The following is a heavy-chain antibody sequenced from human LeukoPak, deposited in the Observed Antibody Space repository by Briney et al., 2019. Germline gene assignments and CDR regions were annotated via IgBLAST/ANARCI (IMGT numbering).Heavy chain of an antibody. D-gene: IGHD2-8*01. J-gene: IGHJ6*02. V-gene: IGHV3-33*01. CDR2: IGLDGKNE. CDR1: GFTFSSYG. Sequence: GGSLRLSCAASGFTFSSYGMHWVRQAPGKGREGVADIGLDGKNEHFADSVKGRFTISRDNSKNTMYLQINSLRAEDTAVYYCARDRHCANGVCHSPPGMDVWGQGTTVTVSS. CDR3: ARDRHCANGVCHSPPGMDV.